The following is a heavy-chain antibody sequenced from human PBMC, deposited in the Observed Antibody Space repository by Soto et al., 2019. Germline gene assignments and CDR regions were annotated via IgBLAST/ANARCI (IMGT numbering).Heavy chain of an antibody. CDR1: GFSVTTNY. V-gene: IGHV3-53*02. CDR2: TFTGGST. D-gene: IGHD1-26*01. CDR3: AKKPLSSIQGWAFGMDV. J-gene: IGHJ6*02. Sequence: EVQLVETGGGLIQPGGSLRLSCLASGFSVTTNYSIWVRQPPGKGLEWVSTTFTGGSTHYADSVKGRFSISRDNSKNTVYLQMNNLRVEDTAVYYCAKKPLSSIQGWAFGMDVWGQGTTVSVPS.